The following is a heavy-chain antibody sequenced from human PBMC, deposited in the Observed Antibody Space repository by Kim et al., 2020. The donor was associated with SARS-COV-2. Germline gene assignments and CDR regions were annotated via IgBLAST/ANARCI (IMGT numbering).Heavy chain of an antibody. CDR3: ARTTYYDFWSGYLDTYYFDY. CDR1: GGSISSSSYY. J-gene: IGHJ4*02. Sequence: SETLSLTCTVSGGSISSSSYYWGWIRQPPGKGLEWIGSIYYSGSTYYNPSLKSRVTISVDTSKNQFSLKLSSVTAADTAVYYCARTTYYDFWSGYLDTYYFDYWGQGTLVTVSS. V-gene: IGHV4-39*01. CDR2: IYYSGST. D-gene: IGHD3-3*01.